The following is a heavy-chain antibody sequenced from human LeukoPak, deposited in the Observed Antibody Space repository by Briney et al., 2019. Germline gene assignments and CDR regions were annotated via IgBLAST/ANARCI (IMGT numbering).Heavy chain of an antibody. Sequence: GGSLRLSCAASGFTFSSYAMHWVRQAPGKGLEWVAVISYDGSNKYYADSVKGRFTISRDNSKNTLYLQMNSLRAEDTAIYYCARKPLSGGYGGTIDYWGQGTLVTVSS. CDR1: GFTFSSYA. CDR2: ISYDGSNK. D-gene: IGHD5-12*01. V-gene: IGHV3-30-3*01. CDR3: ARKPLSGGYGGTIDY. J-gene: IGHJ4*02.